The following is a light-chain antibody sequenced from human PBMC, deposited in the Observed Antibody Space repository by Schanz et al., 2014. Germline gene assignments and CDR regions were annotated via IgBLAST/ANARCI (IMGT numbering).Light chain of an antibody. J-gene: IGLJ1*01. CDR1: SSDVGFYNY. Sequence: QSALTQPASVSGSPGQSITISCTGTSSDVGFYNYVSWYQQHPGKAPKLMIYDVSNRPSGVSNRFSGSKSGNTASLTISGLQAEDEADYYCTSYTSITTYVFGTGTKLTVL. CDR3: TSYTSITTYV. V-gene: IGLV2-14*01. CDR2: DVS.